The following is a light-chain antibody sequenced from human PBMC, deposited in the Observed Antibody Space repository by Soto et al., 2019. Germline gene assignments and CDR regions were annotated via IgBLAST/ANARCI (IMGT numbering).Light chain of an antibody. CDR1: STDIGAYKF. CDR2: DVT. CDR3: ISYTSCDTYV. J-gene: IGLJ1*01. V-gene: IGLV2-14*03. Sequence: QSVITPPASVSASPGQSITISCTGTSTDIGAYKFVSWYQQHPGKAPKLMIYDVTSRPSGVSNRFSGSKSGNTASLIISGLQAEDEADYYCISYTSCDTYVFGPGTKVTVL.